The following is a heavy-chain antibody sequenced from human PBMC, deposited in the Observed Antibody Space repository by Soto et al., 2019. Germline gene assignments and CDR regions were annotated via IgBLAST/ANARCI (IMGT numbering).Heavy chain of an antibody. CDR2: INHSGST. D-gene: IGHD6-6*01. Sequence: PSETLSLTCAVYGGSFSGYYWSWIRQPPGKGLEWIGEINHSGSTNYNPSLKSRVTISVDTSKNQFPLKLSSVTAADTAVYYCARVDEYSSSSSHLDYWGQGTLVTVSS. J-gene: IGHJ4*02. CDR3: ARVDEYSSSSSHLDY. CDR1: GGSFSGYY. V-gene: IGHV4-34*01.